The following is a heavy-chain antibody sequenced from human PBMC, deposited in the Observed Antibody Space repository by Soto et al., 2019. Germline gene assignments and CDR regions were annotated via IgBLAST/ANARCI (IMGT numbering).Heavy chain of an antibody. CDR1: GGTLNNYA. D-gene: IGHD6-13*01. J-gene: IGHJ4*02. V-gene: IGHV1-69*01. CDR3: AAGGSWARLDN. Sequence: QVQLVQSGAEVKKPGSSLKVSCTASGGTLNNYAISWLRQAPGQGLEWMGGIITAFGPAIYAQKFHGRVSITADESPQTAHMELSSLRSEDTAVYYCAAGGSWARLDNWGQGTLVTVSS. CDR2: IITAFGPA.